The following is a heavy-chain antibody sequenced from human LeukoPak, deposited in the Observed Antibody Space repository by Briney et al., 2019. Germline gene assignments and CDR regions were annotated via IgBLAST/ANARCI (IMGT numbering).Heavy chain of an antibody. Sequence: SETLSLTCDVSGDSISSIYWWTWVHQPPGKALEWIGEIYQSGSTNYDSSLKSRVTISLDKSKNQFSLKVSSLTAADTAVYYCARKGSSTWYTYWFDPWGQGTLVTVSS. D-gene: IGHD6-13*01. J-gene: IGHJ5*02. V-gene: IGHV4-4*02. CDR3: ARKGSSTWYTYWFDP. CDR2: IYQSGST. CDR1: GDSISSIYW.